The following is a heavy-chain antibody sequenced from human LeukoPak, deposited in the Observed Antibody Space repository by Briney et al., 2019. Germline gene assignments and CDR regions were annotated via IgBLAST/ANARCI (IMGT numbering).Heavy chain of an antibody. CDR2: ISSSGSTI. Sequence: GGSLRLSCVASGFPFSSYWMTWVRQAPGKGLEWVSYISSSGSTIYYADSVKGRFTISRDNAKNSLYLQMNSLRAEDTAVYYCATVHFGYFDYWGQGTLVTVSS. V-gene: IGHV3-48*04. CDR3: ATVHFGYFDY. CDR1: GFPFSSYW. D-gene: IGHD3-3*01. J-gene: IGHJ4*02.